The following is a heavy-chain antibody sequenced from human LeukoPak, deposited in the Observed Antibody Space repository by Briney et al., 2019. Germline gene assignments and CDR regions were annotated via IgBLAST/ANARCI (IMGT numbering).Heavy chain of an antibody. CDR1: GGSFSGYY. CDR3: ARGKEVITMLRGLKPGYYFDY. CDR2: INHSGST. D-gene: IGHD3-10*01. Sequence: PSETLSLTCAVYGGSFSGYYWSWLRQPPGKGLEWIGEINHSGSTNYNLSLKSRVTISIGTSKNQFSLKLNSVTAADTAVYYCARGKEVITMLRGLKPGYYFDYWGQGTLVTVSS. V-gene: IGHV4-34*01. J-gene: IGHJ4*02.